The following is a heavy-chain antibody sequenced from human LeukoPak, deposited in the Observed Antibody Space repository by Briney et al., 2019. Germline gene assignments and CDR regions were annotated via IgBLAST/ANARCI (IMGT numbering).Heavy chain of an antibody. CDR1: GEFFSGFY. D-gene: IGHD3-10*01. CDR3: ARLPLGAFGEVLNFDL. J-gene: IGHJ4*02. V-gene: IGHV4-34*01. Sequence: SETLPLTCDVHGEFFSGFYWSWIRQSPGKGLEWIGDINHSGTTKYNPSLKSRVTLLIDTSKNHFSLKVNSVTAADTAVYYCARLPLGAFGEVLNFDLWGQGTVVTVSS. CDR2: INHSGTT.